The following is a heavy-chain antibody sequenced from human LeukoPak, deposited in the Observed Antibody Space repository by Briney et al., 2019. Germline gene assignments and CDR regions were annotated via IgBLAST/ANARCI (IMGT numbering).Heavy chain of an antibody. Sequence: PGGSLRLSCAASGFTFSSYWMHWVRQAPGRGLVWVSRINSDGSSTTYADSVKGRFTISRDNAKNTLYLQMNSLRAEDTAVYYCARGRSYFSYFEYWGQGTLVTVSS. D-gene: IGHD1-26*01. J-gene: IGHJ4*02. CDR3: ARGRSYFSYFEY. CDR1: GFTFSSYW. V-gene: IGHV3-74*01. CDR2: INSDGSST.